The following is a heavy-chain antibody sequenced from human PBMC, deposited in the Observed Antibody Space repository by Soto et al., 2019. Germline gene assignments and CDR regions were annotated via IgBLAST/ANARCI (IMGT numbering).Heavy chain of an antibody. Sequence: QPGGSLRLSCAASGFTFSSYAMSWVRQAPGKGLEWVSAISGSGGSTYYADSVKGRFTISRDNSKNTLYLQMNSLRAEDTAVYYCAKGPYYDILTGYYKGGNYFDYWGQGTLVTVSS. CDR2: ISGSGGST. CDR1: GFTFSSYA. V-gene: IGHV3-23*01. CDR3: AKGPYYDILTGYYKGGNYFDY. D-gene: IGHD3-9*01. J-gene: IGHJ4*02.